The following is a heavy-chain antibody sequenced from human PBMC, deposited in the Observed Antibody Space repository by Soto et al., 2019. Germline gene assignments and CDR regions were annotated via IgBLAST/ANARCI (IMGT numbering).Heavy chain of an antibody. D-gene: IGHD6-13*01. CDR1: GYSFTSHY. CDR2: IIPILGIA. CDR3: ARDRRRYSSSWYWFDP. V-gene: IGHV1-69*04. Sequence: SVKVSFKAIGYSFTSHYMHWVRQAPGQGLEWMGRIIPILGIANYAQKFQGRVTITADKSTSTAYMELSSLRSEDTAVYYCARDRRRYSSSWYWFDPWGQGTLVTVSS. J-gene: IGHJ5*02.